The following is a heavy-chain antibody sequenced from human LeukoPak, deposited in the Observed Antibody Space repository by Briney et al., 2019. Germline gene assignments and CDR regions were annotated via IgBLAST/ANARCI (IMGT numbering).Heavy chain of an antibody. Sequence: ASVKVSCKASGYTFTSYGISWVRQAPGQGLEWMGWISAYNGNTNYAQKLQGRVTMTTDTSTSAAYMELRSLRSDDTAVYYCARAPYNWNDGDYWGQGTLVTVSS. CDR3: ARAPYNWNDGDY. J-gene: IGHJ4*02. V-gene: IGHV1-18*04. D-gene: IGHD1-1*01. CDR2: ISAYNGNT. CDR1: GYTFTSYG.